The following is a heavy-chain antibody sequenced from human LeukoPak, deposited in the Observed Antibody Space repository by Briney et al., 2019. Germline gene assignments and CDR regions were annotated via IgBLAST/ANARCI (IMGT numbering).Heavy chain of an antibody. CDR2: IYYSGST. CDR1: GGSISSGDYY. V-gene: IGHV4-30-4*01. J-gene: IGHJ4*02. CDR3: ASGGGYGSGSYDY. Sequence: SETLSLTCTVSGGSISSGDYYWSWIRQPPGKGLEWIGYIYYSGSTYYNPSLKSRVTISVDTSKNQFSPKLSSVTAADTAVYYCASGGGYGSGSYDYWGQGTLVTVSS. D-gene: IGHD3-10*01.